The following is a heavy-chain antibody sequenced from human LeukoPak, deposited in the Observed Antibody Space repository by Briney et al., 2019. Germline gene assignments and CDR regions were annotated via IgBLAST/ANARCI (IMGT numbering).Heavy chain of an antibody. J-gene: IGHJ4*02. CDR2: IKQDGSEK. V-gene: IGHV3-7*01. CDR1: GFTFSSYW. D-gene: IGHD6-13*01. CDR3: AGEGYSSSFRDRRRDLKY. Sequence: GGSLRLSCAASGFTFSSYWMSWVRQAPGKGLEWVANIKQDGSEKYYVDSVKGRFTISRDNAKNSLYLQMNSLRAEDTAVYYCAGEGYSSSFRDRRRDLKYWGQGTLVTVSS.